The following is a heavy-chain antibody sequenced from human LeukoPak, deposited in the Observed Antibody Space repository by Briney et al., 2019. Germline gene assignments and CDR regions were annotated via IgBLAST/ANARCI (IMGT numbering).Heavy chain of an antibody. V-gene: IGHV4-39*07. CDR3: ARGGSGSYYPNY. J-gene: IGHJ4*02. Sequence: SETLSLTCTVSGGSISSSSYYWCWIRQPPGKGLEWIGSIYYSGSTYYNPSLKSRVTISVDTSKNQFSLKLSSVTAADTAVYYSARGGSGSYYPNYWGQGTLVTVSS. CDR1: GGSISSSSYY. CDR2: IYYSGST. D-gene: IGHD3-10*01.